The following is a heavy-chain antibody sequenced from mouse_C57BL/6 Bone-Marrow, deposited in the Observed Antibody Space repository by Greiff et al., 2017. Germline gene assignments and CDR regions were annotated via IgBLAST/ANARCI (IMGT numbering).Heavy chain of an antibody. J-gene: IGHJ4*01. CDR2: IDPETGGT. V-gene: IGHV1-15*01. Sequence: QVQLQQSGAELVRPGASVTLSCKASGYTFTDYEMHWVKQTPVHGLEWIGAIDPETGGTAYNQKFKGKAKLTADKSSSTAYMELRSLPSEDSAVYYCTREGVLYYSNYGAMDYWGQGTSVTVSS. D-gene: IGHD2-5*01. CDR1: GYTFTDYE. CDR3: TREGVLYYSNYGAMDY.